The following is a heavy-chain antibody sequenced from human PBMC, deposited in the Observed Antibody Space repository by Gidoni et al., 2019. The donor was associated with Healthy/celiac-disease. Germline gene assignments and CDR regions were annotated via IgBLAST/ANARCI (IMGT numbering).Heavy chain of an antibody. CDR3: AKDPTRAGMTFKGVTTAFDI. Sequence: EVQLLESGGGLVQPGGSLRLSCAASGLTFSSYAMSWVRQAPGKGLEWVSAISGSGGSTYYADSVKGRFTISRDNSKNTLYLQMNSLRAEDTAVYYCAKDPTRAGMTFKGVTTAFDIWGQGTMVTVSS. CDR2: ISGSGGST. J-gene: IGHJ3*02. V-gene: IGHV3-23*01. CDR1: GLTFSSYA. D-gene: IGHD2-21*02.